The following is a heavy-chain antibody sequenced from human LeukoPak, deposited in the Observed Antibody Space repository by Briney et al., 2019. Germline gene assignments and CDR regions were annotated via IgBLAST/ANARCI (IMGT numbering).Heavy chain of an antibody. CDR3: ARDRYDYAWGSYRPFDY. CDR1: GYTFTSYG. J-gene: IGHJ4*02. V-gene: IGHV1-18*01. Sequence: ASVKVSCKASGYTFTSYGISWVRQAPGQGLEWMGWISAYNGNTNYAQKLQGRVTMTTDTSTSTAYMELRSLRSDDTAVYYCARDRYDYAWGSYRPFDYWGQGTLVTVSS. CDR2: ISAYNGNT. D-gene: IGHD3-16*02.